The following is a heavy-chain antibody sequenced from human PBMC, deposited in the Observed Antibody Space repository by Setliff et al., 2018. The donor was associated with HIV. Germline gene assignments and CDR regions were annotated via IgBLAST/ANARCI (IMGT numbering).Heavy chain of an antibody. CDR2: MNEDGSEK. CDR3: ATDSSGYYLGGFDY. CDR1: GFTFGSSW. J-gene: IGHJ4*02. Sequence: PGGSLRLSCAASGFTFGSSWMSWVRQAPGKGLEWVANMNEDGSEKYYMDSVKGRFTISRDNAKNSLYLQMESLRVEDTAVYYCATDSSGYYLGGFDYWGQGTLVTVSS. D-gene: IGHD3-22*01. V-gene: IGHV3-7*03.